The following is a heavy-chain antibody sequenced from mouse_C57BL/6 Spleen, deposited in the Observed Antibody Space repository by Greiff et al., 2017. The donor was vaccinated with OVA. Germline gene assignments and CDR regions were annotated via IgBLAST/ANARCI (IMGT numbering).Heavy chain of an antibody. CDR1: GFTFSSYT. Sequence: EVKLEESGGGLVKPGGSLKLSCAASGFTFSSYTMSWVRQTPEKRLEWVATISGGGGNTYYPDSVKGRFTISRDNAKNTLYLQMSSLRSEDTALYYCARLGYYGSSYYFDYWGQGTTLTVSS. CDR2: ISGGGGNT. CDR3: ARLGYYGSSYYFDY. J-gene: IGHJ2*01. V-gene: IGHV5-9*01. D-gene: IGHD1-1*01.